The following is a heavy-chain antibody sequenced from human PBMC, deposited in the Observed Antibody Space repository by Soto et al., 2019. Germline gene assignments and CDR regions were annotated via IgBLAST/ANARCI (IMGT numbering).Heavy chain of an antibody. J-gene: IGHJ4*02. CDR3: ARAGGAAAFDY. V-gene: IGHV3-11*01. Sequence: QVQLVGSGGGLVKPGGSLRLSCVASGFSFSDYYMTWIRQAPGKGLDWISYISSSGSTIYYADSVKGRFTISRDNAKNSMYLQVNSLRAEDTAVYYCARAGGAAAFDYWGQGTLVTVSS. CDR1: GFSFSDYY. D-gene: IGHD6-13*01. CDR2: ISSSGSTI.